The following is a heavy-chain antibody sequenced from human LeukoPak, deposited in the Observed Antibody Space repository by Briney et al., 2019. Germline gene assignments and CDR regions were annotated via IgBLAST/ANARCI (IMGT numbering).Heavy chain of an antibody. CDR1: GGSISSYH. CDR2: IYNIGST. D-gene: IGHD3-10*01. V-gene: IGHV4-4*07. CDR3: ARDSERPPYYYYYMDV. Sequence: SETLSLTCNVSGGSISSYHWSWIRQPAGKGLEWVGRIYNIGSTNYNPSLKSRVFISVDESKNLLSLKLISVTAADTAVYFCARDSERPPYYYYYMDVWGRGTTVTVSS. J-gene: IGHJ6*03.